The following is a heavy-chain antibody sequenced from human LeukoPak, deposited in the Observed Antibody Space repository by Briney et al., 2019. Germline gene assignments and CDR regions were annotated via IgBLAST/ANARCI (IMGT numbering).Heavy chain of an antibody. D-gene: IGHD3-16*02. CDR2: ISFDGSNK. CDR1: GFTFSSYG. J-gene: IGHJ6*02. Sequence: PGRSLRLSCAASGFTFSSYGMHWVRQAPGKGLEWVAVISFDGSNKYYADSVKGRFTISRDNSKNTLYLQMNSLRAEDTAVYYCAKSIGYYYYYCMDVWGQGTTVSVSS. CDR3: AKSIGYYYYYCMDV. V-gene: IGHV3-30*18.